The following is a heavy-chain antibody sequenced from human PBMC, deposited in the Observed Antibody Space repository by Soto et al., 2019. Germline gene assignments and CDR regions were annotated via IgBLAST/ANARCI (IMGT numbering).Heavy chain of an antibody. D-gene: IGHD3-10*01. V-gene: IGHV1-18*04. CDR1: GYTFTSYG. CDR2: ISGYGHT. J-gene: IGHJ5*01. Sequence: QVQLVQSGDEVKKPGASVKVSCKASGYTFTSYGIGWVRQAPGQGLEWMGWISGYGHTNYAQKLQGRVTMTTDSSKSTVYMELRSLRSDDTAVYYCARSGDGNWFESWGQGTLVTVSS. CDR3: ARSGDGNWFES.